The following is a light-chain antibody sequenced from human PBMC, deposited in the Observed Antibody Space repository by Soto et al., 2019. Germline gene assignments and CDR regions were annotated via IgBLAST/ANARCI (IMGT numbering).Light chain of an antibody. CDR2: NNN. Sequence: QSVLTQSPSASGTPGQGVTISCSGSSSNIGSNTVNWYQQLPGTAPTVVIYNNNERPSGVPDRFSGSKSGTSASLAISGLQSEDEADYYCATWDNSLDGLVFGGGTKVTVL. J-gene: IGLJ2*01. CDR1: SSNIGSNT. CDR3: ATWDNSLDGLV. V-gene: IGLV1-44*01.